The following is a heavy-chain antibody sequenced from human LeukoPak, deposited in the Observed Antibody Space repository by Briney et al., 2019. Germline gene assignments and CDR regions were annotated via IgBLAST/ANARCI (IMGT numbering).Heavy chain of an antibody. D-gene: IGHD6-13*01. CDR3: ASSDSSWSLPFDY. CDR1: GGSFSGYY. J-gene: IGHJ4*02. V-gene: IGHV4-59*01. CDR2: IYYSGST. Sequence: PSETLSLTCAVYGGSFSGYYWSWIRQPPGKGLEWIGYIYYSGSTNYNPSLKSRVTISVDTSKNQFSLKLSSVTAADTAVYYCASSDSSWSLPFDYWGQGTLVTVSS.